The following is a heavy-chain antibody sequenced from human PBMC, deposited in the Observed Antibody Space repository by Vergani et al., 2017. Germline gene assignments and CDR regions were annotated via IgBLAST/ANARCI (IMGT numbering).Heavy chain of an antibody. CDR2: IQYDGSNK. D-gene: IGHD6-13*01. Sequence: QVQLVESGGGVVQPGGSLRLSCAASGFTFSSYGMHWVRQAPGKGLEWVAFIQYDGSNKYYADSVKGRFTISRDNSKNTLYLQMNSLRTEDTAVYYCAKDLGSSTWWGWCDPWGQGTLVTVSS. V-gene: IGHV3-30*02. CDR1: GFTFSSYG. J-gene: IGHJ5*02. CDR3: AKDLGSSTWWGWCDP.